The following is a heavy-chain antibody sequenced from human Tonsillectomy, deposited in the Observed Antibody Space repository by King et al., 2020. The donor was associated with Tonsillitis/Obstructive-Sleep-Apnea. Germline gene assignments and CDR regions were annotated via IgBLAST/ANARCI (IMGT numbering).Heavy chain of an antibody. CDR1: GGTFSYYA. CDR3: ARDLGLGSDCGPDGYYYYVMAV. CDR2: IIPIVGTA. V-gene: IGHV1-69*10. D-gene: IGHD4/OR15-4a*01. J-gene: IGHJ6*02. Sequence: QLVQSGAEVRKPGSSVRVSCKASGGTFSYYAISWVRQAPGQGLECMGGIIPIVGTANYEQKFQGRVTITADKSTGTAYRELSSLRSEDTAMYYCARDLGLGSDCGPDGYYYYVMAVWGQGTTVTVSX.